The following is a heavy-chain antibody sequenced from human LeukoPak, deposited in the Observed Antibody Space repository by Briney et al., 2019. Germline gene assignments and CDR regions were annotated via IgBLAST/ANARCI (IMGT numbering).Heavy chain of an antibody. CDR3: TTLGAFAY. D-gene: IGHD3-16*01. V-gene: IGHV3-15*01. CDR1: GFTFSNAW. J-gene: IGHJ4*02. Sequence: SGGSLRLSCAASGFTFSNAWMSWVHQAPGKGLEWVGRIKRKTDGGTTDYAAPVKGRFSISRDDSKNTLYLQMNSLKTEDTAVYFCTTLGAFAYWGQGTLVTVSS. CDR2: IKRKTDGGTT.